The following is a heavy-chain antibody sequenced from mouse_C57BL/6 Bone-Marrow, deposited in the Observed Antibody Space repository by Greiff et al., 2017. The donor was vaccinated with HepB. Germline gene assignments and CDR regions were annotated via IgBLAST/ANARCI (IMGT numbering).Heavy chain of an antibody. V-gene: IGHV1-81*01. J-gene: IGHJ2*01. CDR3: AREGFNYFDY. CDR2: IYPRSGNT. Sequence: VKLQESGAELARPGASVKLSCKASGYTFTSYGISWVKQRTGQGLEWIGEIYPRSGNTYYNEKFKGKATLTADKSSSTAYMELRSLTSEDSAVYFCAREGFNYFDYWGQGTTLTVSS. CDR1: GYTFTSYG.